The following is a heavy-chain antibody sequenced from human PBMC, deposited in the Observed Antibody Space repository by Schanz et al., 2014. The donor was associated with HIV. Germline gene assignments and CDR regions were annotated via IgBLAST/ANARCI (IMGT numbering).Heavy chain of an antibody. V-gene: IGHV4-34*02. CDR1: GSSVTYFY. CDR3: ARSYYYDGSPLPLDS. CDR2: VNHSGDA. Sequence: QVQLQQWGAGLLKPSETLSLTCAVYGSSVTYFYWSWIRQSPGKGLEWIAEVNHSGDANHNPSLKSRVTISVDPSKNQFSLKMSSVTAADTAVYYCARSYYYDGSPLPLDSWGQGTLVTVSS. D-gene: IGHD3-22*01. J-gene: IGHJ4*02.